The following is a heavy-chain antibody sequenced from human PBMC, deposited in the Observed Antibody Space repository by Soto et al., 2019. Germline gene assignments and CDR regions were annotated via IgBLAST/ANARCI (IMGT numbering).Heavy chain of an antibody. CDR2: IIPIPGTA. V-gene: IGHV1-69*01. J-gene: IGHJ6*02. Sequence: QVQLVQSGAEVKKPGSSVKVSCKASGGTFSSYAISWVRQAPGQGLEWMGGIIPIPGTANYAQKLQGRVTITADEYTSTDYMELSSLRSEDTAVYYCARSQGSSTSLEIYYYYYYGMDVWGQGTTVTVSS. CDR3: ARSQGSSTSLEIYYYYYYGMDV. CDR1: GGTFSSYA. D-gene: IGHD2-2*01.